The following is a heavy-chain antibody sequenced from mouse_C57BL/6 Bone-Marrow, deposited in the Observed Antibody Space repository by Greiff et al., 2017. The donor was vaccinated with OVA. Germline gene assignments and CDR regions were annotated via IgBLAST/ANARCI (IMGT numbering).Heavy chain of an antibody. CDR1: GFSLTSYG. V-gene: IGHV2-5*01. CDR3: AKKGVGAQWYFDV. D-gene: IGHD1-1*01. Sequence: VKLMESGPGLVQPSQSLSITCTVSGFSLTSYGVHWVRQSPGKGLEWLGVIWRGGSTDYNAAFMSRLSITKDNSKSQVFFKMNSLQADDTAIYYCAKKGVGAQWYFDVWGTGTTVTVSS. CDR2: IWRGGST. J-gene: IGHJ1*03.